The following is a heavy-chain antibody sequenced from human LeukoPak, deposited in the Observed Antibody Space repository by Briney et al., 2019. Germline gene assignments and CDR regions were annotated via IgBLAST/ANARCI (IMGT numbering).Heavy chain of an antibody. Sequence: ASVKVSCKASGYTFTNSDINWVRQAPGQGLEWMGWMNPNSGKTGYARKFQGRVTFTRNSSISTAYMDLSSLRSEGTAVYYCARGVRFSDFYYYMDVWGQETTVTVSS. CDR2: MNPNSGKT. CDR1: GYTFTNSD. J-gene: IGHJ6*03. D-gene: IGHD3-3*01. CDR3: ARGVRFSDFYYYMDV. V-gene: IGHV1-8*03.